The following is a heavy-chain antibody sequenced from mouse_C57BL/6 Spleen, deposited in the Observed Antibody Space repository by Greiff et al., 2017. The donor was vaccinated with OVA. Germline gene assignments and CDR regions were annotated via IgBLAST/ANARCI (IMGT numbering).Heavy chain of an antibody. CDR2: ISDGGSYT. V-gene: IGHV5-4*01. J-gene: IGHJ4*01. CDR3: AREGIYYGNYDAMDY. D-gene: IGHD2-1*01. CDR1: GFTFSSYA. Sequence: EVKLMESGGGLVKPGGSLKLSCAASGFTFSSYAMSWVRQTPEKRLEWVATISDGGSYTYYPDNVQGRFTISRDNAKNNLYLQMSHLKSEDTAMYYCAREGIYYGNYDAMDYWGQGTSVTVSS.